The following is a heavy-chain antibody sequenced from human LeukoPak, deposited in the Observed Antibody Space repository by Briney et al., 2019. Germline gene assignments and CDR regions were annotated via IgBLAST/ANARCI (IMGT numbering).Heavy chain of an antibody. V-gene: IGHV4-59*12. J-gene: IGHJ4*02. CDR1: GGSISSYY. CDR3: ARSKPPPYSSGWLDY. CDR2: IYYSGST. Sequence: SETLSLTCTVSGGSISSYYWSWIRQPPGKGLEWIGYIYYSGSTNYNPSLKSRVTISVDTSKNQFSLKLSSVTAADTAVYYCARSKPPPYSSGWLDYWGQGTLVTVSS. D-gene: IGHD6-19*01.